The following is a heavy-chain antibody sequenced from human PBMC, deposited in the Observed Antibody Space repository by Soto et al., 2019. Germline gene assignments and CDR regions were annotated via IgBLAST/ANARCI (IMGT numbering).Heavy chain of an antibody. J-gene: IGHJ4*02. V-gene: IGHV4-30-2*01. D-gene: IGHD2-8*01. CDR3: ARELKANENYFDY. CDR1: GGSISSGGYS. Sequence: PSETLSLTCAVSGGSISSGGYSWSWLRQPPGKGLEWIGYIYHSGSTYYNPSLKSRVTISVDRSKNQFSLKLSSVTAADTAVYYCARELKANENYFDYWGQGTLVTVSS. CDR2: IYHSGST.